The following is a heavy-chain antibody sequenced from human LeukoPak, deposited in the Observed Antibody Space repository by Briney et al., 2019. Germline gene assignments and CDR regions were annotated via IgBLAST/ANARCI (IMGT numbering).Heavy chain of an antibody. CDR2: IRYDGSNK. D-gene: IGHD3-22*01. J-gene: IGHJ4*02. Sequence: GGSLRLSCAASGFTFSSYGMHWVRQAPGKGLEWVAFIRYDGSNKYYADSVKGRFTISRDNSKNTLYLQMNSLRAEDTAVYYCAKGGLLLPTYYFDHWGQGTLVTVSS. V-gene: IGHV3-30*02. CDR3: AKGGLLLPTYYFDH. CDR1: GFTFSSYG.